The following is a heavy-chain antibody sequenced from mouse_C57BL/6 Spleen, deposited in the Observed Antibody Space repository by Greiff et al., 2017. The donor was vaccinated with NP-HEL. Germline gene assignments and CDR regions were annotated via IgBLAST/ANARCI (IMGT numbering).Heavy chain of an antibody. CDR3: ARRDYYGSSYLAWFAY. Sequence: EVQLQQSGPELVKPGASVKMSCKASGYTFTDYNMHWVKQSHGKSLEWIGYINPNNGGTSYNQKFKGKATLTVNKSSSTAYMELRSLTSEDSAVYYCARRDYYGSSYLAWFAYWGQGTLVTVSA. CDR1: GYTFTDYN. V-gene: IGHV1-22*01. CDR2: INPNNGGT. D-gene: IGHD1-1*01. J-gene: IGHJ3*01.